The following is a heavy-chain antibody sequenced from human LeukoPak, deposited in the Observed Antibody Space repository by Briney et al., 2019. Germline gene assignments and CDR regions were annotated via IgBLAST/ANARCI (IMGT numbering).Heavy chain of an antibody. CDR3: VSGTGWIFDY. Sequence: GESLKLSCAASGLRFSSYWMNWVRQAPGKGLEWVAHIKEDGSGKHYVDSVKGRFTISIDNAKKSMYLQMNSLRVEDTAVYYCVSGTGWIFDYWGQGTLVTVSS. CDR1: GLRFSSYW. V-gene: IGHV3-7*03. J-gene: IGHJ4*02. D-gene: IGHD6-19*01. CDR2: IKEDGSGK.